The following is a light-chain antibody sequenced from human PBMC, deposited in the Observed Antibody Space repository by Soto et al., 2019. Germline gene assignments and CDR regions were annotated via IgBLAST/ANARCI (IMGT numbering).Light chain of an antibody. Sequence: QSALTQPASVSGSPGQSITISCTGASSDIGGYNYVSWYQQHPGKAPKLMIYEVSNRPSGVSNRFSGSESGNTASLTVSGLQAEDEADYYCSSYTSSSTLRVFGGGTKLTVL. CDR1: SSDIGGYNY. CDR3: SSYTSSSTLRV. J-gene: IGLJ3*02. CDR2: EVS. V-gene: IGLV2-14*01.